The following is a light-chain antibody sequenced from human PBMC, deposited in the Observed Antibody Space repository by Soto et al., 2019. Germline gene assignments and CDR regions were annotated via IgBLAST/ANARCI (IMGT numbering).Light chain of an antibody. Sequence: EIVMTQSPATLSVSPGERATLSCRASQSVSSNLAWYQQKPGQAPRLLIYGASTRTTGIPARFSGSGSGTEFTLTISSLQSEDFAVYYCQHYSNWPQNTFGGGTKVDI. V-gene: IGKV3-15*01. CDR1: QSVSSN. CDR3: QHYSNWPQNT. CDR2: GAS. J-gene: IGKJ4*01.